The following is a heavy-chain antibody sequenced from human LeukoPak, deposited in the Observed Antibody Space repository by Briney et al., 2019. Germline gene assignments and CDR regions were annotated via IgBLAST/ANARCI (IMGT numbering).Heavy chain of an antibody. D-gene: IGHD3-22*01. CDR1: GYTFTGYY. J-gene: IGHJ4*02. V-gene: IGHV1-2*02. CDR3: ARDLLDSSGYHIRPIDY. Sequence: ASVKVSCKASGYTFTGYYMHWVRQAPGQGLEWMGWINPNSGGTNYAQKFQGRVTMTRDTSISTAYMELSRLRSDDTVVYYCARDLLDSSGYHIRPIDYWGQGTLVTVSS. CDR2: INPNSGGT.